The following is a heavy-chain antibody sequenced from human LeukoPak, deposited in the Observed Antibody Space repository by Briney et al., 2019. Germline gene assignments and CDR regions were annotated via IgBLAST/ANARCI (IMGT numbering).Heavy chain of an antibody. CDR1: GGTFSNYA. CDR2: IIPIFGRA. J-gene: IGHJ5*02. D-gene: IGHD2-21*02. V-gene: IGHV1-69*13. CDR3: ARTPSVVVTASPWLGWFDP. Sequence: SVKVSCKASGGTFSNYAISWVRQAPGQGLEWMGGIIPIFGRANYAQKFQVRVTITADESTSTAYMELSSLRSEDTAVYYCARTPSVVVTASPWLGWFDPWGQGTLVTVSS.